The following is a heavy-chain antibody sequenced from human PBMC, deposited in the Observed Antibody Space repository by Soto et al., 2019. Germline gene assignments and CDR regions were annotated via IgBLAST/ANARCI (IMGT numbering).Heavy chain of an antibody. D-gene: IGHD3-10*01. Sequence: PVESLKISCHASGYTFIYFWVAWFRQVPWKGLEWMGVIYPGASDIRYSPSFEGHVTISADKSTNTAYLQWSSLEAADTAIYYCARQGTSRGSDYAAFDFWGPGTLVTVSS. V-gene: IGHV5-51*01. J-gene: IGHJ4*02. CDR3: ARQGTSRGSDYAAFDF. CDR2: IYPGASDI. CDR1: GYTFIYFW.